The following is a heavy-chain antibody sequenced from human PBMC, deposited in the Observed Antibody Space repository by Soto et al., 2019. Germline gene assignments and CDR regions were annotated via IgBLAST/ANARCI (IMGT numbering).Heavy chain of an antibody. J-gene: IGHJ4*02. Sequence: SLRLSCTAAGFTFGDYAMSWFRQAPGKGLEWVGFIRSKAYGGTTEYAASVKGRFTISRDDSKSIAYLQMNSLKTEDTAVYYCTRKKNNYYDSSGYYLVFDYWGQGTLVTVS. CDR1: GFTFGDYA. CDR3: TRKKNNYYDSSGYYLVFDY. D-gene: IGHD3-22*01. V-gene: IGHV3-49*03. CDR2: IRSKAYGGTT.